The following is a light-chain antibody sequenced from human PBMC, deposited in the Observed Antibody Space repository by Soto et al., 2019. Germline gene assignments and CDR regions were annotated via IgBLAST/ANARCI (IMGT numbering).Light chain of an antibody. CDR3: SSYKSSSTLGV. CDR1: SSDVGGYNY. Sequence: QSVLTQPASVSGSPGQSITISCTGTSSDVGGYNYVSWYQQHPGKAPKLMIYEVSNRPSGVSNRSSGSKSGNTASLTISGLQAEDEADYYCSSYKSSSTLGVFGTGTKLTVL. CDR2: EVS. V-gene: IGLV2-14*01. J-gene: IGLJ1*01.